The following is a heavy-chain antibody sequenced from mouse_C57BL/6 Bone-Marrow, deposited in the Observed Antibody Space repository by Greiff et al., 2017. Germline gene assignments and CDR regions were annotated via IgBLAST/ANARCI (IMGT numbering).Heavy chain of an antibody. D-gene: IGHD2-5*01. CDR1: GYTFTDYY. J-gene: IGHJ3*01. CDR3: ARKRIVAD. V-gene: IGHV1-76*01. Sequence: QVQLQQSGAELVRPGASVKLSCKASGYTFTDYYINWVKQRPGQGLEWIARIYPGSGNTYYNEKFKGKATLTAEKSSSTAYMQLSSLTSEDSAVYFCARKRIVADGGQGTLVTVSA. CDR2: IYPGSGNT.